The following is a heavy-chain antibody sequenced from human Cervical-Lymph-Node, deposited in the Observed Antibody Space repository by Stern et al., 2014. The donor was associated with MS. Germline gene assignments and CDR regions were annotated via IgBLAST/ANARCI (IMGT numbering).Heavy chain of an antibody. CDR2: FDPEDGET. Sequence: VQLVESGAEVKKPGASVKVSCNVSGHPLRELAIHWLRQPPPSGLEWLGQFDPEDGETVYAQRLQGRLTMTEDTTTGTAYMTLTALTSDDTAVYHCATDRGVKWGPGTLVAVSS. CDR1: GHPLRELA. V-gene: IGHV1-24*01. J-gene: IGHJ4*02. CDR3: ATDRGVK. D-gene: IGHD3-10*01.